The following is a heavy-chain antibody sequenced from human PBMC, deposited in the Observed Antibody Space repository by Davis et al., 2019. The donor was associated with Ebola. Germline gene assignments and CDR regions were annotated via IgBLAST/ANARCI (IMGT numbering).Heavy chain of an antibody. Sequence: GESLKISCVASGLTFSSYGMHWVRQTPGKGLEWVAFIWFDGRNAHYIDSVKGRFTISRDNSKNTLYLQMNSLRPEDTAMYYCAKDPGGHTGESDYWGQGTLVTVSS. CDR1: GLTFSSYG. CDR3: AKDPGGHTGESDY. V-gene: IGHV3-30*02. D-gene: IGHD2-8*02. J-gene: IGHJ4*02. CDR2: IWFDGRNA.